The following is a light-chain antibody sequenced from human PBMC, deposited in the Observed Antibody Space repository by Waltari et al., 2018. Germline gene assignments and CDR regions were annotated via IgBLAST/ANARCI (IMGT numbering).Light chain of an antibody. CDR2: DDS. V-gene: IGLV3-21*02. Sequence: SYVLTQPPSVSVAPGQTARISCGGNYIGITSVPWYPVRAGLAPVLVVFDDSDRPSGIPERFSGSKSGDTATLIISRVEAGDEADYYCQMWDSSPYWLFGGGTKLTVL. CDR1: YIGITS. CDR3: QMWDSSPYWL. J-gene: IGLJ3*02.